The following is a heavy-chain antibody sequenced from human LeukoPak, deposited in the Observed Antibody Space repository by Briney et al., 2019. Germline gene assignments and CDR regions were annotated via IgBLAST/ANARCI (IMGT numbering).Heavy chain of an antibody. CDR2: INPSSGGA. CDR1: GYTFIAYY. Sequence: ASVKVSCRASGYTFIAYYMHWVRQAPGQGLEWMGWINPSSGGANYAQKFQGRVTMTRDTSISTAYMELSELRSDDTAVYYCAGQKDPRPIDYWGQGTLITVSS. V-gene: IGHV1-2*02. J-gene: IGHJ4*02. CDR3: AGQKDPRPIDY.